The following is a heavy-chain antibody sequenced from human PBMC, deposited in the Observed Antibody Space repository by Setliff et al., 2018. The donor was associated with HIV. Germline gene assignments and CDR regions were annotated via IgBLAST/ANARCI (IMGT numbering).Heavy chain of an antibody. J-gene: IGHJ4*02. Sequence: GGSLRLSCVASGITVSGIYITWVRQAPGKGLEWVSVINGGTTTYYADSVKGRFTISRDNSKNTLYLQMNSLRVEDTAMYYCVRVFLGDSSTWYTRGGDYWGQGTLVTVSS. CDR2: INGGTTT. CDR1: GITVSGIY. D-gene: IGHD6-13*01. CDR3: VRVFLGDSSTWYTRGGDY. V-gene: IGHV3-66*02.